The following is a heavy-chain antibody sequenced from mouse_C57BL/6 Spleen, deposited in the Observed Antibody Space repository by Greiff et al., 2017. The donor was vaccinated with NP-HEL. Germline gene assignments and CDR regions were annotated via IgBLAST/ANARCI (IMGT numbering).Heavy chain of an antibody. V-gene: IGHV1-69*01. J-gene: IGHJ1*03. CDR3: ARGELGQDCYFDV. Sequence: QVQLQQPGAELVMPGASVKLSCKASGYTFTSYWMHWVKQRPGQGLEWIGEIDPSDSYTNYNQKFTGKATLTVDTSSSTAYMQLSSLTSEDSAVYYCARGELGQDCYFDVWGTGTTVTVSS. CDR1: GYTFTSYW. CDR2: IDPSDSYT. D-gene: IGHD4-1*01.